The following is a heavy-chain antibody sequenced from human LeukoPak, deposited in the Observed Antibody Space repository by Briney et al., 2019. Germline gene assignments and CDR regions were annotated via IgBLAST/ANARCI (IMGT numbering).Heavy chain of an antibody. CDR2: ISGSGGST. V-gene: IGHV3-23*01. J-gene: IGHJ3*02. Sequence: GGSLRLSCAASGFTFSSYAMSWVRQAPGKGLEWVSAISGSGGSTYYADSVKGRFTISRDNSKNTLYLQMNSLRAEDTAVYYCAKDTVYSGSTADAFDIWGQGTMVPVSS. CDR3: AKDTVYSGSTADAFDI. CDR1: GFTFSSYA. D-gene: IGHD1-26*01.